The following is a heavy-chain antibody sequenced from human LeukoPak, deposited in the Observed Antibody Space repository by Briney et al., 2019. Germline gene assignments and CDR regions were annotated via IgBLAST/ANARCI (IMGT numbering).Heavy chain of an antibody. CDR3: ATIEAVRFHY. CDR1: DFTFSNYW. V-gene: IGHV3-7*01. D-gene: IGHD4-17*01. J-gene: IGHJ4*02. Sequence: GGSLRLSCVASDFTFSNYWMSWVRQAPGKGLEWVGNLKQDGSEIYYLDSVKGRFTISRDNTKNSLYLQMNSLRAEDTAVYYCATIEAVRFHYWGQRTLVTVSS. CDR2: LKQDGSEI.